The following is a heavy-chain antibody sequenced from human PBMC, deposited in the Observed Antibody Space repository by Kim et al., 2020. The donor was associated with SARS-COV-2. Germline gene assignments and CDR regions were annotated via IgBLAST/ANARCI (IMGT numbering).Heavy chain of an antibody. Sequence: GGSLRLSCAASGFTFDDYAMHWVRQAPGKGLEWVSLISGDGGSTYYADSVKGRFTISRDNSKNSLYLQMNSLRTEDTALYYCAKDVPLYYYDSSGPSPEFDYWGQGTLVTVSS. D-gene: IGHD3-22*01. V-gene: IGHV3-43*02. CDR2: ISGDGGST. CDR1: GFTFDDYA. CDR3: AKDVPLYYYDSSGPSPEFDY. J-gene: IGHJ4*02.